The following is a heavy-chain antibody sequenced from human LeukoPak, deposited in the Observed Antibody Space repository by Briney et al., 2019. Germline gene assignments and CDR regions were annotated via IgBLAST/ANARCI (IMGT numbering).Heavy chain of an antibody. Sequence: ASVKVSCKASGYTFTSYDINWVRQATGQGLEWMGWMNPNSGNTGYAQKFQGRATMTRNTSISTAYMELSSLRSEDTAVYYCARGRPYYGSGRRKYYFDYWGQGTLVTVSS. CDR2: MNPNSGNT. J-gene: IGHJ4*02. D-gene: IGHD3-10*01. CDR1: GYTFTSYD. CDR3: ARGRPYYGSGRRKYYFDY. V-gene: IGHV1-8*01.